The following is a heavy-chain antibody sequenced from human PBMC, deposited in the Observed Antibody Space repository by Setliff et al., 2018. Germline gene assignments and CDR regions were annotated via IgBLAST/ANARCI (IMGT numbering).Heavy chain of an antibody. D-gene: IGHD1-1*01. CDR1: GGSFSTYY. V-gene: IGHV4-34*01. CDR2: INHSGST. Sequence: PSETLSLTCAVYGGSFSTYYWIWIRQPPGKGLEWIGEINHSGSTNYNPSLKSRVTISVDTSKNRFSLKLSSVTAADTAVYYCARVAGGDWKKRGMDVWGQGTTVTVSS. CDR3: ARVAGGDWKKRGMDV. J-gene: IGHJ6*02.